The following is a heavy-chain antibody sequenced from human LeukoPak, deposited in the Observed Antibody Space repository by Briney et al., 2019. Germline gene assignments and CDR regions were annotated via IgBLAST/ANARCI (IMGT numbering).Heavy chain of an antibody. CDR3: ARGAGNLVVVITKIFDY. CDR2: IIPIFGTA. V-gene: IGHV1-69*13. CDR1: GGTFSSYA. Sequence: ASVKVSCKASGGTFSSYAISWVRQAPGQGLEWMGGIIPIFGTANYAQKFQGRVTITAGESTSSAYMELSSLRSEDTAVYYCARGAGNLVVVITKIFDYWGQGTLVTDSS. J-gene: IGHJ4*02. D-gene: IGHD3-22*01.